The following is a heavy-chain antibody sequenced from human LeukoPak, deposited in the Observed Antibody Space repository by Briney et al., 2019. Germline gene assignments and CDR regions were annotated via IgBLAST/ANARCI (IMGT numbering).Heavy chain of an antibody. CDR3: ARQPCTNGVCYTGPLDY. CDR1: GXTVSSDY. Sequence: GGSLRLSCAASGXTVSSDYVSWVRQAPGKGLEWVSVIYSGSSTYYADSVKGRFTISRDYSKNTLYLQMNGLRADDTAVYYCARQPCTNGVCYTGPLDYWGQGTLVTVSS. J-gene: IGHJ4*02. V-gene: IGHV3-66*04. CDR2: IYSGSST. D-gene: IGHD2-8*01.